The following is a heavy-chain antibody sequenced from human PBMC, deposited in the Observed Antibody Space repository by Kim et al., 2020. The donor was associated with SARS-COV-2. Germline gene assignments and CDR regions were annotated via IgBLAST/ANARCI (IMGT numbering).Heavy chain of an antibody. CDR3: ASELERD. Sequence: CGTANYAQKFQGRVTITADESTSTAYMELSSLRSEDTAVYYCASELERDWGQGTLVTVSS. V-gene: IGHV1-69*01. CDR2: CGTA. J-gene: IGHJ4*02. D-gene: IGHD6-6*01.